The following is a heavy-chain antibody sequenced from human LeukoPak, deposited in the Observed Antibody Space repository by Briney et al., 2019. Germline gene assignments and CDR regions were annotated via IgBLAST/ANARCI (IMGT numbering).Heavy chain of an antibody. V-gene: IGHV3-43*01. CDR2: ISWDGGST. CDR1: GFTFDDYT. J-gene: IGHJ3*02. D-gene: IGHD3-10*01. CDR3: AKDITSGRGAFDI. Sequence: GGSLRLSCAASGFTFDDYTMHWVRQAPGKGLEWVSLISWDGGSTYYADSVKGRFTISRDNSENSLYLQMNSLRTEDTALYYCAKDITSGRGAFDIWGQGTMVTVSS.